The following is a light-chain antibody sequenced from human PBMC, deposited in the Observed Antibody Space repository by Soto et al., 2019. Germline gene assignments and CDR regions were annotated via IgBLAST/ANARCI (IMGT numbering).Light chain of an antibody. V-gene: IGKV1-5*03. CDR1: QSISSW. Sequence: DIQMTQSPFTLSASLGDRVTITCRASQSISSWLAWYQQKPGKAPKPLIYKASTLESGVPSNFSGSGSGTEFTLTISSLQPEDFATYYCQQYNSYPWTFGQGTKV. J-gene: IGKJ1*01. CDR2: KAS. CDR3: QQYNSYPWT.